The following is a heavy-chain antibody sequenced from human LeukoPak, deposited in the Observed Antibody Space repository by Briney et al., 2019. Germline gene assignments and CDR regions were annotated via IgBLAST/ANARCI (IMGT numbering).Heavy chain of an antibody. CDR1: GITFSNAA. V-gene: IGHV3-23*01. Sequence: GGSMRLSCAASGITFSNAAIHWVRQAPGKRLEWVSGIVISGGSAFYADSVKGRFVISKDTSENTVYLQMNSLRADDTAVYFCAKEVALVVVRGQRGGHFFDFWGQGALVTVSS. D-gene: IGHD3-10*01. J-gene: IGHJ4*02. CDR3: AKEVALVVVRGQRGGHFFDF. CDR2: IVISGGSA.